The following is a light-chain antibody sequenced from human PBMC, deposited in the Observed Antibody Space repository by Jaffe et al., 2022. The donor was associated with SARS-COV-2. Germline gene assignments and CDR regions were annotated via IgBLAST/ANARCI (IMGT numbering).Light chain of an antibody. J-gene: IGKJ1*01. V-gene: IGKV3-20*01. CDR2: GAS. CDR1: QSVSSS. Sequence: EIVLTQSPGTLSLSPGERATLSCRASQSVSSSLAWYQQKPGQAPRLFIYGASRRIAGIPDRFSGSGSGTDFTFIISRLEPEDFAVYYCQQYGSSPGTFGQGTKVENK. CDR3: QQYGSSPGT.